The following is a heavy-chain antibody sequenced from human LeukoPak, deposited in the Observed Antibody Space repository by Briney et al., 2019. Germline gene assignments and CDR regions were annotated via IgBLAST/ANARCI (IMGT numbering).Heavy chain of an antibody. CDR1: GFTFSNAW. J-gene: IGHJ4*02. Sequence: PGGSLRLSCAASGFTFSNAWMSWVRQAPGKGLEWAGRIKSKTDGGTTDYAAPVKGRFTISRDDSKNTLYLQMNSLKTEDTAVYYCTTEDKRYCSSTSCRVDYWGQGTLVTVSS. V-gene: IGHV3-15*01. D-gene: IGHD2-2*01. CDR3: TTEDKRYCSSTSCRVDY. CDR2: IKSKTDGGTT.